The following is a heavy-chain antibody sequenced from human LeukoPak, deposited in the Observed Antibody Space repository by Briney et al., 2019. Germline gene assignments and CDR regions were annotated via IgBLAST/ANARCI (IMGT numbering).Heavy chain of an antibody. J-gene: IGHJ6*04. Sequence: SVKVSCKASGGTFSSYAISWVRQAPGQGGEWMGGIIPIFGTANYAQKFQGRVTITADESTSTAYMELSSLRSEDTAVYYCARAQYYYGSGSYYPGLYYYYGMDVWGKGTTVTVSS. V-gene: IGHV1-69*01. CDR3: ARAQYYYGSGSYYPGLYYYYGMDV. CDR1: GGTFSSYA. D-gene: IGHD3-10*01. CDR2: IIPIFGTA.